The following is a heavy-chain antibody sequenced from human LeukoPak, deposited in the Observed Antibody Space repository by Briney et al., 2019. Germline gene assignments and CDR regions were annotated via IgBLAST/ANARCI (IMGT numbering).Heavy chain of an antibody. J-gene: IGHJ3*02. Sequence: GGSLRLSCAASGFTLSKHWMTWVRQAPGKGLEWVGRIKSKTDGGTTDYAAPVKGRFTISRDDSKNTLYLQMNSLKTEDTAVYYCTTAPLYDSRIWGQGTMVTVSS. CDR2: IKSKTDGGTT. CDR3: TTAPLYDSRI. CDR1: GFTLSKHW. D-gene: IGHD3-22*01. V-gene: IGHV3-15*01.